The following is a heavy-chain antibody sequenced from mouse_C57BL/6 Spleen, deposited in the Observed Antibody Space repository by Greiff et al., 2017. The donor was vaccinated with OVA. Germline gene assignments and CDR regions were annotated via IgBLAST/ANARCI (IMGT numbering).Heavy chain of an antibody. V-gene: IGHV1-18*01. CDR2: INPNNGGT. D-gene: IGHD2-4*01. CDR1: GYTFTDYN. J-gene: IGHJ4*01. CDR3: ARGGFYDYDVGYAMDY. Sequence: VHVKQSGPELVKPGASVKIPCKASGYTFTDYNMDWVKQSHGKSLEWIGDINPNNGGTIYNQKFKGKATLTVDKSSSTAYMELRSLTSEDTAVYYCARGGFYDYDVGYAMDYWGQGTSVTVSS.